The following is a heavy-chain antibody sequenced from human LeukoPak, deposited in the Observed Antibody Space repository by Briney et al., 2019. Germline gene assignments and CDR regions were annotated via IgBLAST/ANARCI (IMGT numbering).Heavy chain of an antibody. CDR2: ISSSSSYI. Sequence: GGSLRLSCAASGFTFSSYSMNWVRQAPGTGLEWVSSISSSSSYIYYADSVKGRFTISRDNAKNSLYLQMNSLRAEDTAVYYCARGPLGSGSYSSYWGQGTLVTVSS. J-gene: IGHJ4*02. D-gene: IGHD3-10*01. CDR1: GFTFSSYS. CDR3: ARGPLGSGSYSSY. V-gene: IGHV3-21*01.